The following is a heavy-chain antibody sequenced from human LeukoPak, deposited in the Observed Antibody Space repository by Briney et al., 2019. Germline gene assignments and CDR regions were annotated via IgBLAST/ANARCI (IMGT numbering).Heavy chain of an antibody. J-gene: IGHJ5*02. Sequence: SETLSLTCTVSGGSISSYYWSWIRQPPGKGLEWIGYIYYSGSTNYNPSLKSRVTISVDTSKNQFSLKLSSVTAADTAVYYCARNDFWSASWFDPWGQGTLVTVSS. D-gene: IGHD3-3*01. CDR1: GGSISSYY. CDR2: IYYSGST. CDR3: ARNDFWSASWFDP. V-gene: IGHV4-59*01.